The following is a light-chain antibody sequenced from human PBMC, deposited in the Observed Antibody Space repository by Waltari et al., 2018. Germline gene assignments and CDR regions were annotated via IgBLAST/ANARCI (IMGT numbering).Light chain of an antibody. V-gene: IGLV1-40*01. CDR3: QSYDSSLSGDV. CDR2: GNS. Sequence: QSVLRQPPSVSGAPGQRVTIPCIGTDSNLGVGYDVPWYQQFPGSAPKLLIFGNSNRPSGVPDRFSGSKSGNSASLAITGLQAEDEAEYYCQSYDSSLSGDVFGPGTKVTVL. J-gene: IGLJ1*01. CDR1: DSNLGVGYD.